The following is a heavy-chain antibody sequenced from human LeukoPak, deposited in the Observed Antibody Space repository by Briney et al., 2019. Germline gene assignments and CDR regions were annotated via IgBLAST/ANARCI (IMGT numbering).Heavy chain of an antibody. Sequence: GGSLRLSCAASGFTFSSYAMSWVRQAPGKGLEWVSVISGSGDSTYYADSVKGRFTISRDNSKNTLHLQMNSLRVEDTAVYYCAEESPDFDYWGQGTLVTVSS. CDR2: ISGSGDST. J-gene: IGHJ4*02. CDR1: GFTFSSYA. CDR3: AEESPDFDY. V-gene: IGHV3-23*01.